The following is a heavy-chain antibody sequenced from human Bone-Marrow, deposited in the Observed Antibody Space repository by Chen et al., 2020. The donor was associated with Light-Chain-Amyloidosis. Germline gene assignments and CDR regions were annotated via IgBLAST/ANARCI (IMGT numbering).Heavy chain of an antibody. Sequence: EVQLVESGGGLVQPGGSLRLSCAASGFSFSSYAMSWVRQAPGKGLEGVSGISGSGGSRFYADSVKGRLTISRDNSKNTLYLQVNSLRAEDTAVYYCAKDISYDDILPDYPADAFDIWGQGTMVTVSS. CDR3: AKDISYDDILPDYPADAFDI. CDR1: GFSFSSYA. CDR2: ISGSGGSR. D-gene: IGHD3-9*01. V-gene: IGHV3-23*04. J-gene: IGHJ3*02.